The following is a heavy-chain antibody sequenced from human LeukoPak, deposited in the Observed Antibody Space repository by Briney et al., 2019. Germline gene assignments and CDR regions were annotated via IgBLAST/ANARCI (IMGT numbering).Heavy chain of an antibody. D-gene: IGHD1-26*01. CDR2: IYHSGST. Sequence: SETLSLTCAVSGGSISSGGYSWSWIRQPPGEGLEWVGYIYHSGSTYYNPSLKSRVTISVDRSKNQFSLKLSSVTAADTAVYYCAGAEEATRGPDYWGQGTLVTVSS. V-gene: IGHV4-30-2*02. CDR1: GGSISSGGYS. CDR3: AGAEEATRGPDY. J-gene: IGHJ4*02.